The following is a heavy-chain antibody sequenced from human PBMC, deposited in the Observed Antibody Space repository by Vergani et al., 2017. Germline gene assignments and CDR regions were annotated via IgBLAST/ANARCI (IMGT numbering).Heavy chain of an antibody. CDR1: GGSISSGDYY. J-gene: IGHJ6*03. D-gene: IGHD2-2*01. V-gene: IGHV4-30-4*01. CDR2: IYYSGST. Sequence: QVQLQESGPGLVKPSQTLSLTCTVSGGSISSGDYYWSWIRQPPGKGLEWIGYIYYSGSTYSNPSLKSRVTISVDTSKNQFSLKLSSVTAADTAVYYCASIVVVPAARGVDYYYYYMDVWGKGTTVTVSS. CDR3: ASIVVVPAARGVDYYYYYMDV.